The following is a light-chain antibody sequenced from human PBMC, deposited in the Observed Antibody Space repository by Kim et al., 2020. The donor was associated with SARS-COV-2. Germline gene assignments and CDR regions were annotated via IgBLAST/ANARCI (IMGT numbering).Light chain of an antibody. J-gene: IGLJ1*01. V-gene: IGLV2-14*04. CDR2: DVS. CDR1: SSDVGGYNY. Sequence: GQSITISCNGTSSDVGGYNYVSWYQQHPGKAPKLMIYDVSKRPSGVSNRFSGSKSGNTASLTISGLQAEDEADYYCSSYTSSSTWVFGTGTKVTVL. CDR3: SSYTSSSTWV.